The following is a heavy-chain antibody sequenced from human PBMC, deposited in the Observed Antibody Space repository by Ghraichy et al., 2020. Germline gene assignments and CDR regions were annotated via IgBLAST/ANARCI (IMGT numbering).Heavy chain of an antibody. Sequence: SQTLSLTCAVYGGSFSGYYWSWIRQPPGKGLEWIGEINHSGSTNYNPSLKSRVTISVDTSKNQFSLKLSSVTAADTAVYYCARRVAAAVAYWGQGTLVTVSS. CDR1: GGSFSGYY. CDR3: ARRVAAAVAY. D-gene: IGHD6-13*01. CDR2: INHSGST. V-gene: IGHV4-34*01. J-gene: IGHJ4*02.